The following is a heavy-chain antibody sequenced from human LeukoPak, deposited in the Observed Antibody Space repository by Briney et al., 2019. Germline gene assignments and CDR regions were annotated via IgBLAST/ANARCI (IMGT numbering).Heavy chain of an antibody. D-gene: IGHD5-18*01. CDR3: ARAGNAARERYSYGYLYYYYYYMDV. J-gene: IGHJ6*03. Sequence: ASVKVSCKASGYIFTSYYMHWVRQAPGQGLEWMGIINSSGGSTSYAQKFQGRVTMTRDTSTSTVYMELSSLRSEDTAVYYCARAGNAARERYSYGYLYYYYYYMDVWGKGTTVTISS. CDR1: GYIFTSYY. CDR2: INSSGGST. V-gene: IGHV1-46*01.